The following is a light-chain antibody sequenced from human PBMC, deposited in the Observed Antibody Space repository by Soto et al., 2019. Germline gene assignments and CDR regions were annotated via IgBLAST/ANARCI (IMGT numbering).Light chain of an antibody. V-gene: IGLV2-14*01. CDR3: SSYRDTNTVV. Sequence: QSVLTQTASVSGSPGQTITISCTGTSSDIGHYKYVSWYQHHPGKAPKLIIYEVSNRPSGISDRFSASKSGTTASLTISGLQTEDEADYYCSSYRDTNTVVFGGGTKLTVL. CDR2: EVS. J-gene: IGLJ2*01. CDR1: SSDIGHYKY.